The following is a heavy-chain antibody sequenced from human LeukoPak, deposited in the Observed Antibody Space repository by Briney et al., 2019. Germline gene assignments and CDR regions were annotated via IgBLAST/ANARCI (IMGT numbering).Heavy chain of an antibody. CDR2: IKQDGSEK. CDR3: ARVGTRGITPIDWFDP. Sequence: GGSLRLSCAASGFTFSSYWMSWVRQAPGKGLEWVANIKQDGSEKYYVDSLKGRFTISRDNAKNSLYLQMNSLRAEDAAVYYCARVGTRGITPIDWFDPWGQGTLVTVSS. D-gene: IGHD3-10*01. V-gene: IGHV3-7*01. J-gene: IGHJ5*02. CDR1: GFTFSSYW.